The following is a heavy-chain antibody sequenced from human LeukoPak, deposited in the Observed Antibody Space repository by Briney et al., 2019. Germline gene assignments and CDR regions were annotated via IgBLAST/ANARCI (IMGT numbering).Heavy chain of an antibody. Sequence: ASVKVSCKASGYTFTSYGISWVRQAPGQGLEWMGWISAYNGNTNYAQKLQGRVTMTTDTSTSTAYMELRSLRSDDTAVYYCARHIGRDGQIRAVINWFDPWGRGTLVTVSS. D-gene: IGHD3-3*01. V-gene: IGHV1-18*01. CDR2: ISAYNGNT. J-gene: IGHJ5*02. CDR1: GYTFTSYG. CDR3: ARHIGRDGQIRAVINWFDP.